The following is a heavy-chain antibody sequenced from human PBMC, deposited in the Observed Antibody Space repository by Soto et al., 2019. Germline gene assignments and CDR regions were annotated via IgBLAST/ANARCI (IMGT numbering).Heavy chain of an antibody. CDR2: LSSSSSYI. D-gene: IGHD6-13*01. Sequence: PWGSLRISCGSSGFTFSSYSMTWVRQAPGKGLELVSCLSSSSSYIYYADSVKGRFTISRDNAKNSLYLQMNSLRAEDTAVHYCGLAAAGTFGFGYWGQGTMVTVSS. CDR3: GLAAAGTFGFGY. J-gene: IGHJ4*02. CDR1: GFTFSSYS. V-gene: IGHV3-21*01.